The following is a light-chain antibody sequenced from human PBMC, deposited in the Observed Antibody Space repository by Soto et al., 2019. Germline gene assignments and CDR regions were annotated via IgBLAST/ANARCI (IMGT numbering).Light chain of an antibody. CDR3: QQYDTLPS. CDR1: QDTSNY. J-gene: IGKJ3*01. V-gene: IGKV1-33*01. Sequence: DIQMTQSPSSLSASVGDRVTITCQASQDTSNYLDWYQQKPGKAPKLLIYDAYKLETGVPSRFSGSGSGTDFTFTISSLQPEDIGTYYCQQYDTLPSFGPGTKVDIK. CDR2: DAY.